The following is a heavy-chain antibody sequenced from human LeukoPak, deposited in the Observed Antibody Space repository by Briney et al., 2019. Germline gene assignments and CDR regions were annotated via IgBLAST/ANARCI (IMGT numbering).Heavy chain of an antibody. CDR2: IYSGGST. V-gene: IGHV3-66*02. J-gene: IGHJ3*02. CDR1: GFTVSSNY. CDR3: ASSGYGLTDAFDI. D-gene: IGHD5-12*01. Sequence: GGSLRLSCAASGFTVSSNYMSWVRQAPGKGLEWVSVIYSGGSTYYADSVKGRFNISRDNTKNTLYLQMNSLRAEDTAVYCCASSGYGLTDAFDIWGQGTMVTVSS.